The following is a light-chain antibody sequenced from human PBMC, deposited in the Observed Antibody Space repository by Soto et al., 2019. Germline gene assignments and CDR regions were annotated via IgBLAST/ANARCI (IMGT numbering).Light chain of an antibody. CDR2: EVS. Sequence: QSVLTQPASVSGSPGQSITISCTGTSXDVGSYNYVSWYQQHPGKAPKLMIYEVSDRPSGISSRFSGSKSGNTASLTISGLQTQDEADYSCSSYSSSSTLFGTGTKVTVL. V-gene: IGLV2-14*01. CDR1: SXDVGSYNY. CDR3: SSYSSSSTL. J-gene: IGLJ1*01.